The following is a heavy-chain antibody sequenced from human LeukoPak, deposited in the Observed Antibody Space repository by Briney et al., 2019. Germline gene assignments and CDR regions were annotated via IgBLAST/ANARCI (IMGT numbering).Heavy chain of an antibody. J-gene: IGHJ3*02. CDR2: IYSGGST. Sequence: GGSLRLSCAASGFTVSSNYMSWVRQAPGKGLEWVSVIYSGGSTYYADPVKGRFTISRDNSKNTLYLQMNSLRAEDTAVYYCARAFYTYDADAFDIWGQGTMVTVSS. CDR3: ARAFYTYDADAFDI. V-gene: IGHV3-53*01. CDR1: GFTVSSNY. D-gene: IGHD2-2*02.